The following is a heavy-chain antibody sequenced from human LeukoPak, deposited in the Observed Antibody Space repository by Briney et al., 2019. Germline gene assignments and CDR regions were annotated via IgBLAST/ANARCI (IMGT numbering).Heavy chain of an antibody. CDR1: GYTPTGYY. CDR3: ARVSPLDTAMVSLYY. Sequence: ASLKVSSKASGYTPTGYYMHWLRPAPGQGPWWMGWINPDIGVTNYAQNFQGSVTITRETSINTAYMELNRLRSDDTAVYYCARVSPLDTAMVSLYYWGEGTLVTVSS. V-gene: IGHV1-2*02. CDR2: INPDIGVT. D-gene: IGHD5-18*01. J-gene: IGHJ4*02.